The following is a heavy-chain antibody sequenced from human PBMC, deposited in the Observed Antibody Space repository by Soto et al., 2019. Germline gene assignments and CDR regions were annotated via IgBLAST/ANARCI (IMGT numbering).Heavy chain of an antibody. CDR1: SGSISNYN. D-gene: IGHD3-22*01. V-gene: IGHV4-59*01. CDR3: ARSGSSDHDDAFDI. Sequence: SETLSLTCIVSSGSISNYNWSWVRQPPGKGLEWMGYIYYSGGTRYNPSLKSRVTISVDTSKNQFSLKLSSVIAADTAVYYCARSGSSDHDDAFDIWGQGTMVTV. CDR2: IYYSGGT. J-gene: IGHJ3*02.